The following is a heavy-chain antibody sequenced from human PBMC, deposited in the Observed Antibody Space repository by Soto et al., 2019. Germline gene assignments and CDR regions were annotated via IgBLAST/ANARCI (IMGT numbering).Heavy chain of an antibody. V-gene: IGHV3-23*01. Sequence: EVQLLESGGGLVQPGGSLTLSCATSGFTFSSYAMVWVRQAAEKGLEWVASISNNGDTAYYADSVKGHFTISRGNSENTLYLQMNGLRADDTALYFCAKSRVFIGAIVTLLDSWGQGTQVTVSS. J-gene: IGHJ4*02. CDR1: GFTFSSYA. D-gene: IGHD3-16*02. CDR2: ISNNGDTA. CDR3: AKSRVFIGAIVTLLDS.